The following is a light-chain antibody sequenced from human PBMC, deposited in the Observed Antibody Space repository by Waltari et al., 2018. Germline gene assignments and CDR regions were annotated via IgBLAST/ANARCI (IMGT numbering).Light chain of an antibody. CDR1: SGSFSTTPY. V-gene: IGLV8-61*01. CDR2: KAN. Sequence: QTVVTHDPSLSVSPGGTVHLPRALSSGSFSTTPYATWYQQTPGQAPRTLVYKANARSSGVPDRFSGSILGNTAALTITGAQADDESDYYCALYMGSGIWVFGGGTRLTVL. CDR3: ALYMGSGIWV. J-gene: IGLJ3*02.